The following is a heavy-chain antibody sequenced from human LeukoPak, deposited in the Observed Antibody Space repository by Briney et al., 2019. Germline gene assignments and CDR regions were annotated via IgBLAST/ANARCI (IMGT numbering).Heavy chain of an antibody. J-gene: IGHJ6*02. Sequence: SETLSLTCTVSGGSISSGDYYWSWIRQPPGKGLEWIGDIYYTGTTYYNPSLKSRVSMSVDRSKSQFSLRLSSVAAADTAVYYCARDSPVTPIYYYGLDIWGQGTTVTVSS. CDR3: ARDSPVTPIYYYGLDI. D-gene: IGHD4-17*01. CDR1: GGSISSGDYY. V-gene: IGHV4-30-4*01. CDR2: IYYTGTT.